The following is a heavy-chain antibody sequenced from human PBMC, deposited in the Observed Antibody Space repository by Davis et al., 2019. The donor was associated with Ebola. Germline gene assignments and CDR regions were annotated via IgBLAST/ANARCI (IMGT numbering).Heavy chain of an antibody. J-gene: IGHJ3*02. CDR1: GFTFSSYW. Sequence: PGGSLRLSCAASGFTFSSYWMHWVRQAPGEGLVWVSRINNDGSSTSYADSVKGRFTISRDNAKNTLYLQMNILRAEDTAVYYCARDRVPITIFGVVTPFSDAFDIWGQGTMVTVSS. CDR3: ARDRVPITIFGVVTPFSDAFDI. V-gene: IGHV3-74*01. D-gene: IGHD3-3*01. CDR2: INNDGSST.